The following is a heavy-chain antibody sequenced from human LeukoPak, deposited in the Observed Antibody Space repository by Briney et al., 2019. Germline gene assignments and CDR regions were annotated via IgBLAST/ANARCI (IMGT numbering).Heavy chain of an antibody. CDR3: ARAIAAAEANWFDP. CDR1: GYTLTNFA. V-gene: IGHV1-18*01. D-gene: IGHD6-13*01. Sequence: GASVKVSCKASGYTLTNFAIIWVRQAPGQGLEWMGRISAYNGNTIYAQKVQGRVTLTIDTSTSTAYMELSSLRSEDTAVYYCARAIAAAEANWFDPWGQGTLVTVSS. CDR2: ISAYNGNT. J-gene: IGHJ5*02.